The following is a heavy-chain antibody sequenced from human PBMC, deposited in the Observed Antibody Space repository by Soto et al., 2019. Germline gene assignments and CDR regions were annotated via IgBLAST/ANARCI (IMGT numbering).Heavy chain of an antibody. Sequence: APVKVSCKASGYTFTSYYMHWVRQAPGQGLEWMGIINPSGGSTSYAQKFQGRVTMTRDTSTSTVYMELSSLRSEDTAVYYCARDQGDYYDSSGYLGPFDAFDIWGQGTMVT. CDR1: GYTFTSYY. V-gene: IGHV1-46*01. CDR3: ARDQGDYYDSSGYLGPFDAFDI. D-gene: IGHD3-22*01. CDR2: INPSGGST. J-gene: IGHJ3*02.